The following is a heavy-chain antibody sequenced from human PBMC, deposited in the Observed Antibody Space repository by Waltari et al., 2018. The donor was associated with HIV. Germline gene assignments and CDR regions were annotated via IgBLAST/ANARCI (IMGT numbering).Heavy chain of an antibody. CDR2: IRSKANSYAT. J-gene: IGHJ6*02. CDR3: RAYYGMDV. CDR1: GFTFSGSD. Sequence: EVQLVESGGGLVQPGGSLKLSCAASGFTFSGSDMHRVRLASGKGLEWVGRIRSKANSYATAYAASVKGRFTISRDDSKNTAYLQMNSLKTEDTAVYYCRAYYGMDVWGQGTTVTVSS. V-gene: IGHV3-73*02.